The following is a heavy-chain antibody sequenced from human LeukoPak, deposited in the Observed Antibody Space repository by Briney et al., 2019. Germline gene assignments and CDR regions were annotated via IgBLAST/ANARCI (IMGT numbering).Heavy chain of an antibody. J-gene: IGHJ6*02. CDR1: GLMFGRDS. Sequence: GGSRRLSCEACGLMFGRDSLSWFRQAPEKWIEWVTNINEDGSETYYLDSVKGRFTLSRDNAQSSLYLQMSSLRAEDTAVYYCARVHSYSSGINPWSWGPKPASYNHAMDVWGQGTTVTISS. D-gene: IGHD3-10*01. CDR3: ARVHSYSSGINPWSWGPKPASYNHAMDV. V-gene: IGHV3-7*01. CDR2: INEDGSET.